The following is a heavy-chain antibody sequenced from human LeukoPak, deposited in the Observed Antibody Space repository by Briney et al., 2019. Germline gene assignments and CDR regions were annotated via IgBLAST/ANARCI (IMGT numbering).Heavy chain of an antibody. CDR3: ARSDYYDSSRYYYGY. Sequence: GGSLRLSCAASGFTFSGYWMHWVRQAPGKGLVWVSRIKSDGSSTTYADSVKGRFTISRDNAKNSLYLQMNSLRAEDTAVYYCARSDYYDSSRYYYGYWGQGTLVTVSS. D-gene: IGHD3-22*01. CDR2: IKSDGSST. J-gene: IGHJ4*02. CDR1: GFTFSGYW. V-gene: IGHV3-74*01.